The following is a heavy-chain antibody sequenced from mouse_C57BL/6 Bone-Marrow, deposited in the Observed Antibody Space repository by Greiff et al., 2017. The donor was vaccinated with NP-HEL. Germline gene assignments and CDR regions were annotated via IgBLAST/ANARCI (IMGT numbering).Heavy chain of an antibody. Sequence: VQLQQSGPELVKPGASVKISCKASGYTFTDYYMNWVKQSHGKSLEWIGDINPNNGVTSYNQKFKGKATLTVDKSSSTAYMEIRSLTSEDSAVYYWARWLLYFDYWGQGTTLTVSS. J-gene: IGHJ2*01. V-gene: IGHV1-26*01. CDR1: GYTFTDYY. CDR2: INPNNGVT. D-gene: IGHD2-3*01. CDR3: ARWLLYFDY.